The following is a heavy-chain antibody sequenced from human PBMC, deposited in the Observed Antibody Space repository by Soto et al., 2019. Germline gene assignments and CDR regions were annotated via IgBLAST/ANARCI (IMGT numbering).Heavy chain of an antibody. CDR3: ARDFDCADGVCYTGYYYFGLDV. CDR1: GFTFSSYS. J-gene: IGHJ6*02. CDR2: ISSTSRTI. Sequence: PGGSLRLSCVVSGFTFSSYSMNWVRQTPGKGLEWLSYISSTSRTIYHADSVKGRFTISRDNAKNSLYLQMNSLRDEDTAVYYCARDFDCADGVCYTGYYYFGLDVWGQGTTVTVSS. V-gene: IGHV3-48*02. D-gene: IGHD2-8*01.